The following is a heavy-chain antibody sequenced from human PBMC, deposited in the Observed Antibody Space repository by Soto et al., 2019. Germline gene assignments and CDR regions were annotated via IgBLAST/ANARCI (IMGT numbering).Heavy chain of an antibody. V-gene: IGHV4-31*03. J-gene: IGHJ4*02. Sequence: QVQLRESGPGLVKPSQTLSLTCTVSGGSINSGGYYWNWIRQHPGKGLEWIGYMYYSGSTYYNPFLRSRGIISADTSENQFSLKLSSVTAADTAVYFWARGYRQSGYSSSWVFDYWGQGTLVNVSS. D-gene: IGHD6-13*01. CDR3: ARGYRQSGYSSSWVFDY. CDR2: MYYSGST. CDR1: GGSINSGGYY.